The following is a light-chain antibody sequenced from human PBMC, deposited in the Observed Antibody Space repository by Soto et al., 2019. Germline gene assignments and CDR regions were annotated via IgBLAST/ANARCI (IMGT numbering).Light chain of an antibody. Sequence: SYVLTQPPSVSVAPGKTARITCGGNNIGSKSVHWYQQKPGQAPRLVISYDNDRPSGIPERFSGSDSGNTATLTISRVEVGDEADYYCQVWVSSSDHVVFGGGTKLTVL. CDR1: NIGSKS. V-gene: IGLV3-21*04. CDR3: QVWVSSSDHVV. CDR2: YDN. J-gene: IGLJ3*02.